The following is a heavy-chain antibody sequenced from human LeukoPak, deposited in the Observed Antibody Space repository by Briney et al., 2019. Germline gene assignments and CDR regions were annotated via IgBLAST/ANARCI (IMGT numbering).Heavy chain of an antibody. J-gene: IGHJ5*02. D-gene: IGHD2-2*01. CDR3: ARDAKYCSSTSCYHWFDP. V-gene: IGHV4-59*12. Sequence: SETLSLTCTVSGGSITGYYWSWIRQPPGKGLEWIGYVFYSGGTLYNPSVNSRVSISVDTSKNQFSLKLSSVTAADTAVYYCARDAKYCSSTSCYHWFDPWGQGILVTVSS. CDR2: VFYSGGT. CDR1: GGSITGYY.